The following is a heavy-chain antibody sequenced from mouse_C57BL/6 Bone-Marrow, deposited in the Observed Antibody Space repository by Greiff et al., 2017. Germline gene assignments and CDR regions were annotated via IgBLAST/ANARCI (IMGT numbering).Heavy chain of an antibody. CDR2: IYPYNGVS. Sequence: EVQLVESGPELVKPGASVKISCKASGYSFTGYYMHWVKQSHGHILDWIGYIYPYNGVSSYNQKFKGKATLTIDKSSSTAYMELRSLTSEDSAVYYCVSYYYGSSEFAYWGQGTLVTVSA. V-gene: IGHV1-31*01. CDR3: VSYYYGSSEFAY. D-gene: IGHD1-1*01. CDR1: GYSFTGYY. J-gene: IGHJ3*01.